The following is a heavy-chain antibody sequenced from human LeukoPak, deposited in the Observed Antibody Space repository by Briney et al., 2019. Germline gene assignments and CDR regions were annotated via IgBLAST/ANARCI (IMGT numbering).Heavy chain of an antibody. Sequence: SETLSLTCTASSGSISSYYWSWIRQPPGKGLEWIGYIYYSGSTNYNPSLKSRVTISVDTSKNQFSLKLSSVTAADTAVYYCASSLRPYYFAYWGQGTLVTVSS. CDR2: IYYSGST. CDR3: ASSLRPYYFAY. CDR1: SGSISSYY. V-gene: IGHV4-59*01. J-gene: IGHJ4*02. D-gene: IGHD4-17*01.